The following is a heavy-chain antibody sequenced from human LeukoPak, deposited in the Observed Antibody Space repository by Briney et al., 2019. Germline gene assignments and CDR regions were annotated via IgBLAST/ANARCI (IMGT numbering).Heavy chain of an antibody. Sequence: ASVKDSFKATGYTFTNYRISWLRPAPAQGLEWMGWISAYNGNTNYAQKLQGRVTMTTDTSTSTAYMELRSLRSDDTAVYYCASGYYGSGSYPSYDAFDIWGQGTMVTVSS. CDR1: GYTFTNYR. CDR3: ASGYYGSGSYPSYDAFDI. V-gene: IGHV1-18*01. CDR2: ISAYNGNT. J-gene: IGHJ3*02. D-gene: IGHD3-10*01.